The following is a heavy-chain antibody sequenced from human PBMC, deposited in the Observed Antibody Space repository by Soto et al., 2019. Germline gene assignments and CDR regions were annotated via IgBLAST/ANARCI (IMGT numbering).Heavy chain of an antibody. CDR1: GGSFSGYY. D-gene: IGHD6-13*01. CDR2: INHSGST. Sequence: SETLSLTCTVSGGSFSGYYWSWIRQPPGKGLEWIGEINHSGSTNYNPSLKSRVTISVDTSKNQFSLKLSSVTAADTAVYYCARVLAAAGIKYFDYWGQETLVTVAS. J-gene: IGHJ4*02. CDR3: ARVLAAAGIKYFDY. V-gene: IGHV4-34*01.